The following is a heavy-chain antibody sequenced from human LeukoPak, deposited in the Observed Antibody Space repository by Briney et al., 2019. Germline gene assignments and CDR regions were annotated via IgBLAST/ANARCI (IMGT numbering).Heavy chain of an antibody. CDR1: GYTFTAYY. CDR3: ARRALCGVGCSPIGHFYL. J-gene: IGHJ2*01. Sequence: ASVTVSYKASGYTFTAYYMHWVRQAPGQGLEWVGWLNPNRGVTNYAKKFQGRVTMARDTCITTAYMDLSDLRSDDTAFYYCARRALCGVGCSPIGHFYLWGRGTLVTVS. CDR2: LNPNRGVT. V-gene: IGHV1-2*02. D-gene: IGHD2-21*02.